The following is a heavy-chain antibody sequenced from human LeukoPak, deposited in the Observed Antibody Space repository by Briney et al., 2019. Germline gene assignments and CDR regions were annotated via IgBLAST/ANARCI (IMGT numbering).Heavy chain of an antibody. Sequence: PGASLRLSCATSGFTFSSYAMSWVRQAPGKGPEWVSAISGSGGSTYYADSVKGRFTISRDNSKNTLYLQMNSLRAEDTAVYYCAKDQDIVVVPAAINNWFDPWGQGTLVTVSS. D-gene: IGHD2-2*02. CDR1: GFTFSSYA. V-gene: IGHV3-23*01. CDR2: ISGSGGST. CDR3: AKDQDIVVVPAAINNWFDP. J-gene: IGHJ5*02.